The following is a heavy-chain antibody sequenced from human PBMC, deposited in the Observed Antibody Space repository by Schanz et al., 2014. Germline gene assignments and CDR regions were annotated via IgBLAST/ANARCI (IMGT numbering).Heavy chain of an antibody. Sequence: EVQLVESGGGLVQPGRSLRLSCTASGFSFSSYSMNWVRQAPGKGLEWLSYIDGKSTTVYYADSVKGRFTVSRDNARNSLYLHMNTLGAEDTAVYYCARDSRPNYDFLTAYYSIDYWGQGTLVTVSS. V-gene: IGHV3-48*01. D-gene: IGHD3-9*01. J-gene: IGHJ4*02. CDR1: GFSFSSYS. CDR3: ARDSRPNYDFLTAYYSIDY. CDR2: IDGKSTTV.